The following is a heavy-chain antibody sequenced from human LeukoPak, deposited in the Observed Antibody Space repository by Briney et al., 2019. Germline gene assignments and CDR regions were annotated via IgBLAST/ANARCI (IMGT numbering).Heavy chain of an antibody. CDR2: IKQDGSEG. CDR1: KFFFHGYW. Sequence: EGSLRLSCAASKFFFHGYWMSWVRQAPGKGLEWVANIKQDGSEGYYMDSVKGRFTISRDNAKNLLFLQMNSLRPDDTAVYYCARLNFWSNSYAAPFDSWGQGSLVTVSS. D-gene: IGHD3-16*01. J-gene: IGHJ4*02. V-gene: IGHV3-7*01. CDR3: ARLNFWSNSYAAPFDS.